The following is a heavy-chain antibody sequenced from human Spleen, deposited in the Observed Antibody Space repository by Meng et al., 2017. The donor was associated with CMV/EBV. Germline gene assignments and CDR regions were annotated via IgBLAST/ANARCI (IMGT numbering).Heavy chain of an antibody. CDR3: ARDRGTIFGVVSYYFDY. J-gene: IGHJ4*02. CDR1: GYTFTGYY. V-gene: IGHV1-2*02. CDR2: INPNSGDT. Sequence: ASVKVSCKASGYTFTGYYMHWVRQAPGQGLEWMGWINPNSGDTNYAQKFQGRVTMTRDTSISTAYMELRSLRSDDTAVYYCARDRGTIFGVVSYYFDYWGQGTLVTVSS. D-gene: IGHD3-3*01.